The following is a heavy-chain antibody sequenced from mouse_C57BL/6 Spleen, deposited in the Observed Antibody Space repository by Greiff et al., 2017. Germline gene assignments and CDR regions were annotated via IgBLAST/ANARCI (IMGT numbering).Heavy chain of an antibody. J-gene: IGHJ1*03. CDR1: GFTFSSYA. CDR2: ISDGGSYT. Sequence: DVHLVESGGGLVKPGGSLKLSCAASGFTFSSYAMSWVRQTPEKRLEWVATISDGGSYTYYPDNVKGRFTISRDNAKNNLYLQMSHLKSEDTAMYYCARAYGSSYWYFDVWGTGTTVTVSS. D-gene: IGHD1-1*01. V-gene: IGHV5-4*01. CDR3: ARAYGSSYWYFDV.